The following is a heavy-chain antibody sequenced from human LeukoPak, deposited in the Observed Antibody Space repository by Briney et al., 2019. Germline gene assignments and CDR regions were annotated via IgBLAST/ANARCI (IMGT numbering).Heavy chain of an antibody. D-gene: IGHD3-10*01. CDR3: ARVVWFGENRLDWFDP. CDR2: IYYSGST. J-gene: IGHJ5*02. Sequence: SETLSLTCTVSGGSISSYYWSWIRQPPGKGLEWIGYIYYSGSTNYNPSLKSRVTISVDTSKNQFSLKLSSVTAADTAVYYCARVVWFGENRLDWFDPWGQGTLVTVSS. V-gene: IGHV4-59*08. CDR1: GGSISSYY.